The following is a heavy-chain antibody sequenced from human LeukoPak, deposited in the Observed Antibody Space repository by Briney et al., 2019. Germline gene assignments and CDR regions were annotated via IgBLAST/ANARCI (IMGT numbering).Heavy chain of an antibody. CDR2: MNPNSGNT. J-gene: IGHJ5*02. V-gene: IGHV1-8*01. CDR1: AYTFTSYD. Sequence: ASVKVSCKASAYTFTSYDINWVRQATGQGLERMGWMNPNSGNTGYAQKFQGRVTMTRNTSISTAYMELSSLRSEDTAVYYCARGRFPLYCGGDCYRAGWFDPWGQGTLVTVSS. D-gene: IGHD2-21*01. CDR3: ARGRFPLYCGGDCYRAGWFDP.